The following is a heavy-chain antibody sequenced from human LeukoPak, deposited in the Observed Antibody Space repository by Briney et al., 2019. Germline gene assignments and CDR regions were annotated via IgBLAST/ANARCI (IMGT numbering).Heavy chain of an antibody. CDR2: IYTSGST. J-gene: IGHJ4*02. V-gene: IGHV4-61*02. D-gene: IGHD3-16*02. CDR3: ARVIPYYFDY. CDR1: GVSISSGSYY. Sequence: PSETLSLTCTVSGVSISSGSYYWSWLRQPAGKGLEWIGRIYTSGSTNYNPSLKSRVTISVDTSKNQFSLKLSSVTAADTAVYYCARVIPYYFDYWGQGTLVTVSS.